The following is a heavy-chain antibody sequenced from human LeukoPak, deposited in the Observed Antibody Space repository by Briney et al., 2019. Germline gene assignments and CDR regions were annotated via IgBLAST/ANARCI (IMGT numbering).Heavy chain of an antibody. J-gene: IGHJ4*02. CDR2: ISYDGSNK. Sequence: GGSLRLSCVASGFIFSNNWMTWVRQAPDKGLEWVAVISYDGSNKYYADSVKGRFTISRDNSKNTLYLQMNSLRADDTAVYYCARDRDSSGWYEGFDYWGQGTLVTVSS. CDR3: ARDRDSSGWYEGFDY. D-gene: IGHD6-19*01. V-gene: IGHV3-30*03. CDR1: GFIFSNNW.